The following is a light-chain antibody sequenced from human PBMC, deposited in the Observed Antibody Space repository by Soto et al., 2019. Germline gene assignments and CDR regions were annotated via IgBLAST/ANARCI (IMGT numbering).Light chain of an antibody. Sequence: QSLPTQPAPVSGSPGQSITISCTGTIGDVGGYNYVSWYQQHPGKAPKRMIYEVSYRPAGGSNPFTGSKTGNTASLTISGLQAEDDADYHGSSNTSSSTYVFGAGTKVTVL. CDR1: IGDVGGYNY. J-gene: IGLJ1*01. V-gene: IGLV2-14*01. CDR3: SSNTSSSTYV. CDR2: EVS.